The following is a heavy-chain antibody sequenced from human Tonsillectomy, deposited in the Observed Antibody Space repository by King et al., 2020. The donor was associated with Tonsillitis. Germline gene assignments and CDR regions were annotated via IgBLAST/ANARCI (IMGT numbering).Heavy chain of an antibody. CDR2: IYYSGST. V-gene: IGHV4-59*01. CDR1: GGSISSYY. J-gene: IGHJ6*03. Sequence: LQLQESGPGLVKPSETLSLTCTVSGGSISSYYWSWIRQPPGKGLEWSGYIYYSGSTNYNPSLKSRVTITVDTSKNQFSLKLSSVTAADTAVYYCARGGGESDYYYYMDVWGKGTTVTVSS. D-gene: IGHD3-10*01. CDR3: ARGGGESDYYYYMDV.